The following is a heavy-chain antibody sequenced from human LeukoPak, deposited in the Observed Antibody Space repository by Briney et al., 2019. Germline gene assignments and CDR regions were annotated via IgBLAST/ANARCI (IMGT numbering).Heavy chain of an antibody. J-gene: IGHJ4*02. CDR2: IKQDGSEK. CDR1: GFTFSSYW. Sequence: GGSLRLSCAASGFTFSSYWMSWVRQAPGKGLEWVANIKQDGSEKYYVDSVKGRFTISRDNAKNSLYLQMNSLRAEDTAVYYCARGHDILTGYYLDYWGQGTLVTVSS. V-gene: IGHV3-7*01. D-gene: IGHD3-9*01. CDR3: ARGHDILTGYYLDY.